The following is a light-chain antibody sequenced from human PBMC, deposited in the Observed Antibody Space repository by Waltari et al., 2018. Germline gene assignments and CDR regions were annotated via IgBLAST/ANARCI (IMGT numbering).Light chain of an antibody. CDR2: DAS. CDR3: QHYDNWPPWT. J-gene: IGKJ1*01. CDR1: QTVTRN. Sequence: EIVMTQSPDTLSVPPGERATLSCRASQTVTRNLAWYQQKFGQGPRLLIYDASTRATGVPARLIGSGSGTDFTLTISNLQSEDFGIYYCQHYDNWPPWTFGQGTRVEIK. V-gene: IGKV3-15*01.